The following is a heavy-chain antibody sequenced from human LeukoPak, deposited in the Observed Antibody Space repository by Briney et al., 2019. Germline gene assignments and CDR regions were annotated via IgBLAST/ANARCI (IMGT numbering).Heavy chain of an antibody. CDR2: ISWNSGSI. Sequence: GGSLRLSCAASGFTFDDYAMHWVRQAPGKGLEWVSGISWNSGSIGYADSVKGRFTISRDNAKNSLYLQMNSLRAEDTALYYCAKDRGGRDRGPFDIWGQGTMVTVSS. CDR3: AKDRGGRDRGPFDI. D-gene: IGHD6-25*01. J-gene: IGHJ3*02. CDR1: GFTFDDYA. V-gene: IGHV3-9*01.